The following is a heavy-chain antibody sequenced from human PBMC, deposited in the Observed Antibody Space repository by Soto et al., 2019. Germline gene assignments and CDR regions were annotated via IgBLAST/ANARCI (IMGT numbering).Heavy chain of an antibody. CDR2: ISASGGST. CDR3: AEDYRRYSDY. V-gene: IGHV3-23*01. J-gene: IGHJ4*02. CDR1: GFTVSRYG. Sequence: GSLRLSCAASGFTVSRYGMSSVRQAPAKGLEWVSAISASGGSTYYADSVKGRFTISRDNSKNTLYLQMNSLRAEDTAVYYCAEDYRRYSDYWGQGTLVTVSS.